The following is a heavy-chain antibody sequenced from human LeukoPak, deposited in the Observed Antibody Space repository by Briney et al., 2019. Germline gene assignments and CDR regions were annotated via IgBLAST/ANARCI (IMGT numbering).Heavy chain of an antibody. CDR3: ARGSVEGDQGSYYYYMDV. D-gene: IGHD1-1*01. J-gene: IGHJ6*03. CDR1: GFTFSSYE. Sequence: GGSLRLSCAASGFTFSSYEMNWVRQAPGKGLEWVSGINWNGGSTGYADSEKGRFTISRDNAKNSLYLQMNSLRAEDTALYYCARGSVEGDQGSYYYYMDVWGKGTTVTVSS. CDR2: INWNGGST. V-gene: IGHV3-20*04.